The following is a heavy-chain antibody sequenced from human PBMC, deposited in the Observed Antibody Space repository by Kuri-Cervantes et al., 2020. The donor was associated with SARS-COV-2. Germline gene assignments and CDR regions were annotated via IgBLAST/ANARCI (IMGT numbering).Heavy chain of an antibody. CDR1: GYTFTGYY. J-gene: IGHJ2*01. CDR3: ARGYTIFGVVGYFDL. Sequence: ASVKVSCKASGYTFTGYYMHWVRQAPGQGLEWMGWINPNSGGTNYAQKFLGRVTMTRDTSISTAYMELSRLRSDDTAVYYCARGYTIFGVVGYFDLWGRGTLVTVSS. D-gene: IGHD3-3*01. CDR2: INPNSGGT. V-gene: IGHV1-2*02.